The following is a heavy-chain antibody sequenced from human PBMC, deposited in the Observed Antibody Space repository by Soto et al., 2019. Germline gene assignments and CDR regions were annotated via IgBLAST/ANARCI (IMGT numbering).Heavy chain of an antibody. CDR2: MNRDGEKI. CDR1: ESTFNVYW. V-gene: IGHV3-74*01. J-gene: IGHJ3*02. Sequence: EVQLVESGGGLVQPGGSLRLSCSASESTFNVYWVHWVRQAPGKGLVWVAHMNRDGEKINDADSVKGRFTIARDHAKNALYLQMNSLRVEDTAVYYCVRDRGQPDAFDIWGQGTVVTVSA. CDR3: VRDRGQPDAFDI. D-gene: IGHD1-1*01.